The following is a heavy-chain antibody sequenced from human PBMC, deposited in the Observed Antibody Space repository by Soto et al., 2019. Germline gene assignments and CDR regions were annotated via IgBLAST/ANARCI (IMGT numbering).Heavy chain of an antibody. CDR3: ARNLQNDFDI. CDR2: IKQDGSEK. D-gene: IGHD1-1*01. V-gene: IGHV3-7*01. CDR1: GFTFSNYW. Sequence: PGGSLRLSCAASGFTFSNYWMSWVRQAPGKGLEWVANIKQDGSEKYYVDSVKGRFTISRDNAKNSLYLQMNSLRAEDTAVYYCARNLQNDFDIWGQGTMVTVSS. J-gene: IGHJ3*02.